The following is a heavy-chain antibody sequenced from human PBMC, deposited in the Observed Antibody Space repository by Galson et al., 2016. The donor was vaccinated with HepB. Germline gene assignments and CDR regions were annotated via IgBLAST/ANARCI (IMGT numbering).Heavy chain of an antibody. Sequence: SLRLSCAGSGFNFGEYSVSWVRQSPGKGLEWVAIIWYDGSKTYYADSVKGRFIISRDSSKNAVYLQLNSLRVEDTAVYYCGRDQAANQIIDYWGQGTLVTVSS. V-gene: IGHV3-33*01. J-gene: IGHJ4*02. D-gene: IGHD1-14*01. CDR1: GFNFGEYS. CDR3: GRDQAANQIIDY. CDR2: IWYDGSKT.